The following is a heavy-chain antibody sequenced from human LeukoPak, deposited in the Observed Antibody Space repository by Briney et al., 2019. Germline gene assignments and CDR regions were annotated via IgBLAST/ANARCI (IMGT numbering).Heavy chain of an antibody. CDR3: ARAGKYQLLYDWFGP. V-gene: IGHV1-2*02. CDR1: GYTFTGYY. D-gene: IGHD2-2*02. CDR2: INPNSGGT. J-gene: IGHJ5*02. Sequence: GASVKVSCKASGYTFTGYYMHWVRQAPGQGLEWMGWINPNSGGTNYAQKFQGRVTMTRDTSISTAYMELSRLRSDDTAVYYCARAGKYQLLYDWFGPWGQGTLVTVSS.